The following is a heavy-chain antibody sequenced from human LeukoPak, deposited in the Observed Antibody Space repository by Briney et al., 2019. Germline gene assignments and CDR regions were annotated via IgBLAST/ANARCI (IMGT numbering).Heavy chain of an antibody. V-gene: IGHV3-64*01. J-gene: IGHJ4*02. CDR2: ITSSGDSP. CDR3: ARALSGGWYDY. D-gene: IGHD6-19*01. CDR1: GLTLIVFA. Sequence: PGGTLRLSRAASGLTLIVFAMDGVRQAPGRGAGYVSAITSSGDSPYYANSVQGTFSISRDNYKNTLYLQIGSLRAEDIDVYYCARALSGGWYDYCGQGTLVTVSS.